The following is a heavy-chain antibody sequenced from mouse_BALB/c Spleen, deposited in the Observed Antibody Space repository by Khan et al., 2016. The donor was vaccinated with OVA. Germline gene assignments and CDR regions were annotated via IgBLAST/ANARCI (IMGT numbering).Heavy chain of an antibody. CDR2: INYSGST. CDR3: TRKYYYDYDPFPY. J-gene: IGHJ3*01. Sequence: EVKLEESGPGLVKPSQSLSLTCTVTGYSITSEYAWNWIRQFPGNKLEWMGYINYSGSTRFNPSLKSRTSITRDTSKNQFFLQLNSVTTEDTATYYCTRKYYYDYDPFPYWGQGTLVTVSA. D-gene: IGHD2-4*01. CDR1: GYSITSEYA. V-gene: IGHV3-2*02.